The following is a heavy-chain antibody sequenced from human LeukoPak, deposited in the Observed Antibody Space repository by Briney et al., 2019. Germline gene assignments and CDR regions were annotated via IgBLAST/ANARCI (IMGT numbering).Heavy chain of an antibody. J-gene: IGHJ3*02. CDR3: ARHDVVSRAFDI. CDR1: GYTFTGYY. CDR2: INPNSGGT. D-gene: IGHD2-15*01. Sequence: ASVKVSCKASGYTFTGYYMHWVRQAPGQGLEWMGWINPNSGGTNYAQKFQGRVTMTRDTSISTAYMELSRLRSDDTAVYYCARHDVVSRAFDIWGPGTMVTVSS. V-gene: IGHV1-2*02.